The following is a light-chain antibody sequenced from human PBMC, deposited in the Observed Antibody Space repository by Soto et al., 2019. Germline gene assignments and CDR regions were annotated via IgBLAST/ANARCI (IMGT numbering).Light chain of an antibody. CDR3: QQYGSSPLT. J-gene: IGKJ3*01. Sequence: IVLTQSPGTLSLSPGERATLSCRASQSVTSTYLAWYQQKPGQAPRLLIYGASNRATGIPDRFSGSGSATDFTLTISRLEPEDFAVYYCQQYGSSPLTFGRGTKVDIK. V-gene: IGKV3-20*01. CDR2: GAS. CDR1: QSVTSTY.